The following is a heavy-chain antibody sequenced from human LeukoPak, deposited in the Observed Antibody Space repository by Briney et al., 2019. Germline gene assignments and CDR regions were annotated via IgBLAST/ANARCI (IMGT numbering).Heavy chain of an antibody. CDR1: GGSISSYY. CDR2: IYYSGST. D-gene: IGHD3-10*01. V-gene: IGHV4-59*08. Sequence: SETLSLTCTVSGGSISSYYWSWIRQPPGKGLEWIGYIYYSGSTNYNPSLKSRVTISVDTSKNQFSLKLSSVTAADTAVFYCASSITMVRGVIAYWGQGTLVTVSS. CDR3: ASSITMVRGVIAY. J-gene: IGHJ4*02.